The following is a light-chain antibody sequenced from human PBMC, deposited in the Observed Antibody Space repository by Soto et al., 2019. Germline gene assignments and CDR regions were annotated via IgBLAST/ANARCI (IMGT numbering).Light chain of an antibody. Sequence: QSVLTQPASVSGSPGQSITISCTGTNSDLGRYNLVSWYQQHPGKAPKLMIYEVFRRPSGVSNRFSGSKSGTTASLTISGLQAEDEADYYCCSYVVSNTVLYVFGTGTKLTVL. V-gene: IGLV2-23*02. CDR1: NSDLGRYNL. CDR2: EVF. CDR3: CSYVVSNTVLYV. J-gene: IGLJ1*01.